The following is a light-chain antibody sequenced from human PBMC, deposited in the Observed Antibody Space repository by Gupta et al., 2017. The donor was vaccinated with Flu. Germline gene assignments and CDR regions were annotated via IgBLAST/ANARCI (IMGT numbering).Light chain of an antibody. V-gene: IGLV2-11*01. CDR2: DVT. CDR3: SSHAGRVTWV. CDR1: SNDVGSSNR. Sequence: QSAPTQPRSVSGSPGQSVTISCTGTSNDVGSSNRVSWYEQRPGKAPKLILYDVTERPSGVPDRFSDSKSGNTASLTISGLQADDEADYYCSSHAGRVTWVFGTGTTVTVL. J-gene: IGLJ1*01.